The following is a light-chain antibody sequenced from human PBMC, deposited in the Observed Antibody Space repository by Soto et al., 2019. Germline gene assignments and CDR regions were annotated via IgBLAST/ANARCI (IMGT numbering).Light chain of an antibody. CDR1: QIIGTW. CDR3: QQYNTYPLT. V-gene: IGKV1-5*01. J-gene: IGKJ4*01. CDR2: DAS. Sequence: DIQMTQSPSTLSASVGDRVTITCRASQIIGTWLAWYQQKPGKAPKLLIYDASNLETGVPSRFSGSRSGTEFTLTISSLQPDDLATYYCQQYNTYPLTFGGRTKVELK.